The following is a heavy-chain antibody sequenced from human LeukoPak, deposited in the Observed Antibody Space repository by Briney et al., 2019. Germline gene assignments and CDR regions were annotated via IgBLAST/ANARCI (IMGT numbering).Heavy chain of an antibody. V-gene: IGHV4-30-4*01. J-gene: IGHJ4*02. CDR2: IYHSGST. CDR1: GGSISSGDYY. Sequence: KPSQTLSLTCTVSGGSISSGDYYWSWICQPPGKGLEWIGYIYHSGSTHFNPSLKSRVTISVDTSKNQFSLKLSSVTAADTAVYFCARGPDSSGYYYFDYWGQGTLVTVSS. D-gene: IGHD3-22*01. CDR3: ARGPDSSGYYYFDY.